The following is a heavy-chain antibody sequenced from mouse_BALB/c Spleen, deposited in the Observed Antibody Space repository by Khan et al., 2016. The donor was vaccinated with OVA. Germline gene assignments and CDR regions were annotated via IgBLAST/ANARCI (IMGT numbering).Heavy chain of an antibody. V-gene: IGHV1S135*01. J-gene: IGHJ3*01. CDR2: IDPFNGDA. CDR1: GYSFTTYY. Sequence: EVELLESGPDLMKHGASVEMSCKASGYSFTTYYIHWVKQSHGKSLEWIGYIDPFNGDASYNQKFKGKATLTVDKSSSTAYMHLSSLTSEDSAVFCCTRHGYVACFAYWGQGTLVTVSA. CDR3: TRHGYVACFAY. D-gene: IGHD2-2*01.